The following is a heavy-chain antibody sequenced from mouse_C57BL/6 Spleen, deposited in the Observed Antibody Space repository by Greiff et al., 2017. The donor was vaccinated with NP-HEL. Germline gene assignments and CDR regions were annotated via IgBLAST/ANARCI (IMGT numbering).Heavy chain of an antibody. J-gene: IGHJ4*01. CDR1: GYTFTDYE. D-gene: IGHD4-1*01. Sequence: VQLVESGAELVRPGASVTLSCKASGYTFTDYEMHWVKQTPVHGLEWIGAIDPETGGTAYNQKFKGKAILTADKSSSTAYMELRSLTSEDSAVYYCTRSEAGTRGGYAMDYWGQGTSVTVSS. CDR3: TRSEAGTRGGYAMDY. V-gene: IGHV1-15*01. CDR2: IDPETGGT.